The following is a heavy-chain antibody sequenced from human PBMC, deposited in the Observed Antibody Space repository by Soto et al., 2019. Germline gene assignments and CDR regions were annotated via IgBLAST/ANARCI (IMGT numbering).Heavy chain of an antibody. CDR2: IYPGDSDT. J-gene: IGHJ3*02. Sequence: PGESLKISCKGSGYSFTSYWIGWVRQMPGKGLEWMGIIYPGDSDTRYSPSFQGQVTISADKSISTAYLQWSSLKASDTAMYYCARLSAYYDFWSGYYRALDIWGQGTMVTVSS. V-gene: IGHV5-51*01. CDR1: GYSFTSYW. D-gene: IGHD3-3*01. CDR3: ARLSAYYDFWSGYYRALDI.